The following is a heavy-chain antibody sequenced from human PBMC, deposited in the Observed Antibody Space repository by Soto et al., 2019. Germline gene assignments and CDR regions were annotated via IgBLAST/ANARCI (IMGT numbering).Heavy chain of an antibody. Sequence: SETLSLTCTVSGGSISSYYWCWIRQPPGKGLEWIGYIYYSGSTNYNPSLKSRVTISVDTSKNQFSLKLSSVTAADTAVYYCARHARGTYYDFWSGYYHGMGESEIHFDYWGQGTLVTVSS. CDR3: ARHARGTYYDFWSGYYHGMGESEIHFDY. J-gene: IGHJ4*02. CDR2: IYYSGST. D-gene: IGHD3-3*01. V-gene: IGHV4-59*01. CDR1: GGSISSYY.